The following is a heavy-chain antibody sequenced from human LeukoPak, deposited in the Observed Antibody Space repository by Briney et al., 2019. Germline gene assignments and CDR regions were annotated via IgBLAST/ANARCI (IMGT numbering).Heavy chain of an antibody. J-gene: IGHJ4*02. V-gene: IGHV4-59*01. Sequence: SETLSLTCTVSGGSISSYYWSWIRQPPGKGLEWIGYIYYSGSTNYNPSLKSRVTISVDTSKNQFSLKLSSVTAADTAMYYCARDGYSSGWSHFDYWGQGTLVTVSS. CDR1: GGSISSYY. CDR3: ARDGYSSGWSHFDY. CDR2: IYYSGST. D-gene: IGHD6-19*01.